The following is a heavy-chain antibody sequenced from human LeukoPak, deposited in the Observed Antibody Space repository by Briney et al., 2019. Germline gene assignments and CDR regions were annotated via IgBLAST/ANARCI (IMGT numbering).Heavy chain of an antibody. Sequence: PGGSLRLSCAASGFTFNHYAMHWVRQAPGKGLEWVAFIRYDGINKYYADSVKGRFTISRDNSKNTLSLQMNSLRADDTAVYYCAGYYYMDVWGKGTTVTISS. J-gene: IGHJ6*03. CDR2: IRYDGINK. CDR1: GFTFNHYA. CDR3: AGYYYMDV. V-gene: IGHV3-30*02.